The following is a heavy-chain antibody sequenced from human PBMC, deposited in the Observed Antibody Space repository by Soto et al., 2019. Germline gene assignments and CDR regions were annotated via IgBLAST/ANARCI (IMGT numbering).Heavy chain of an antibody. Sequence: QVQLVESGGGVVQPGRSLRLSCAASGFTFSSYGMHWVRQAPGKGLEWVAVISYDGSNKYYADSVKGRFTISRDNSKNTLYLQMNSLRAEDTAVYYCAKDLSVRVPNYYYYGMDVWGQGTTVTVSS. CDR1: GFTFSSYG. CDR2: ISYDGSNK. D-gene: IGHD3-10*02. CDR3: AKDLSVRVPNYYYYGMDV. J-gene: IGHJ6*02. V-gene: IGHV3-30*18.